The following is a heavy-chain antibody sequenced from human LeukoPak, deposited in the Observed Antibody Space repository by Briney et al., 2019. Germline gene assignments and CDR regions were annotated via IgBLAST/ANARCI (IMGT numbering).Heavy chain of an antibody. V-gene: IGHV1-46*01. CDR3: ARVSQDRGYKHVFDY. D-gene: IGHD3-22*01. CDR1: GYTFTSYY. Sequence: ASVKVSCKASGYTFTSYYMHWVRQAPGQGLEWMGIINPSGGSTSYAQKFQGRVTMTRDMSTSTVYMELSSLRSEDTAVYFCARVSQDRGYKHVFDYWGQGTLVTVSS. J-gene: IGHJ4*02. CDR2: INPSGGST.